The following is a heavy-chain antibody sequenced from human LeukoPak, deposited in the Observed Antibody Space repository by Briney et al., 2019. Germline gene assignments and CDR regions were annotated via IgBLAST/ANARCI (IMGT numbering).Heavy chain of an antibody. CDR3: ARSRGGQPYYYYYYMDV. D-gene: IGHD3-16*01. CDR2: IIPIFGTA. J-gene: IGHJ6*03. CDR1: GGTFTSYA. Sequence: GASVKASCTASGGTFTSYAISWVRQAPGQGLEWMGGIIPIFGTANYAQKFQGRVTITTDESTSTAYMELSSLRSEDTTVLYCARSRGGQPYYYYYYMDVWGKGTTVTVSS. V-gene: IGHV1-69*05.